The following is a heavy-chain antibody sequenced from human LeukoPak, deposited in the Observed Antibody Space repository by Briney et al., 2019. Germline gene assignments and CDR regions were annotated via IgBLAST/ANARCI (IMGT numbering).Heavy chain of an antibody. J-gene: IGHJ4*02. CDR2: ISGSGGST. CDR3: AKGGSIAVAGTPLYY. CDR1: GFTFSSYA. Sequence: GGSLRLSCAASGFTFSSYAMSWVRQAPGKGLEWVSAISGSGGSTYYADSVKGRFTIYRDNSKNTLYLQMNSLRAEDTAVYYCAKGGSIAVAGTPLYYWGQGTLVTVSS. V-gene: IGHV3-23*01. D-gene: IGHD6-19*01.